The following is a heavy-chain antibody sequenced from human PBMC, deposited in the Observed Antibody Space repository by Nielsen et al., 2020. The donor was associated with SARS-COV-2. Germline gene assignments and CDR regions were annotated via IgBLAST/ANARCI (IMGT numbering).Heavy chain of an antibody. CDR1: GFTFSSYS. V-gene: IGHV3-21*04. Sequence: GGSLRLSCAASGFTFSSYSMNWVRQAPGKGLEWVSYISSSSSYTNYADSVKGRFTISRDNAKNSLYLQMNSLRAEDTAVYYCARVGYYDSSGYGINWFDPWGQGTLVTVSS. CDR3: ARVGYYDSSGYGINWFDP. CDR2: ISSSSSYT. D-gene: IGHD3-22*01. J-gene: IGHJ5*02.